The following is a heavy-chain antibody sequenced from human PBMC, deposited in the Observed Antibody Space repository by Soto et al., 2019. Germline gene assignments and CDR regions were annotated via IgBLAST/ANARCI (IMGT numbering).Heavy chain of an antibody. Sequence: QVQLVQSGAEVKKPGASVKVSCKASGYTFTSYGISWVRQAPGQGLEWMGWSGAYNGNANYAQKLQGRVTMTTDTSTSTAYMELRSLRSDDPAVYYCARVFWSGYHDAFDIWGQGTMVTVSS. CDR2: SGAYNGNA. V-gene: IGHV1-18*01. CDR1: GYTFTSYG. J-gene: IGHJ3*02. CDR3: ARVFWSGYHDAFDI. D-gene: IGHD3-3*01.